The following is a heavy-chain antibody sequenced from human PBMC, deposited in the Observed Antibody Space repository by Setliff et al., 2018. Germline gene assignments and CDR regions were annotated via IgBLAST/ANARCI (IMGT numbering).Heavy chain of an antibody. V-gene: IGHV5-51*01. CDR3: ARVGPLTDDAFDI. CDR2: IYPAGSDT. Sequence: GESLKISCKGSGYTFTNYWIAWVRQMPGKGLEYMGIIYPAGSDTTYSPSFQGQVTISADKSINTAYLQWSSLKASVTAIYYCARVGPLTDDAFDIWGQGTMVTVSS. J-gene: IGHJ3*02. D-gene: IGHD1-26*01. CDR1: GYTFTNYW.